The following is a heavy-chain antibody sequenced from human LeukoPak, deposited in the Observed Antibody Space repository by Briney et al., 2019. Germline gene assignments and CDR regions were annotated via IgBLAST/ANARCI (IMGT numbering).Heavy chain of an antibody. CDR2: IYTSGST. Sequence: SETLSLTCTVSGGSISSYYWSWIRQPAGKGLEWIGRIYTSGSTNYNPSLKSRVTMSVDTSKNQFSLKLSSVTAADTAVYYCAKPGPLRYFDWLFDYWGQGTLVTVSS. D-gene: IGHD3-9*01. CDR3: AKPGPLRYFDWLFDY. V-gene: IGHV4-4*07. J-gene: IGHJ4*02. CDR1: GGSISSYY.